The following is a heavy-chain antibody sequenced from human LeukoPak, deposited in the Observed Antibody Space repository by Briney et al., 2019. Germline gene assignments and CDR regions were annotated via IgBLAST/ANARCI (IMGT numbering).Heavy chain of an antibody. CDR3: AREGDYGDYFDY. CDR2: ISYDGSNK. D-gene: IGHD4-17*01. CDR1: GFTFSSYA. Sequence: GGSLRLSCAASGFTFSSYAMHWVRQAPGKGLEWVAVISYDGSNKYYADSVKGRFTISRDNSKNTLYLQVNSLRAEDTAVYYCAREGDYGDYFDYWGQGTLVTVSS. J-gene: IGHJ4*02. V-gene: IGHV3-30-3*01.